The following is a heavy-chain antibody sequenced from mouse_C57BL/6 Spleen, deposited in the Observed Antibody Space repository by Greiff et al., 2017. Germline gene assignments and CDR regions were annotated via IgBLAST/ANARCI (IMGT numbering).Heavy chain of an antibody. Sequence: QVQLQQSGAELVKPGASVKLSCKASGYTFTSYWMQWGKQGPGQGLEWIGEIDPSESYTNYNQKFKGKATLTVDTSSSTAYMQLSSLTSEDSAVYYCARWGLRRGYYAMDYWGQGASVTVSS. CDR2: IDPSESYT. V-gene: IGHV1-50*01. CDR1: GYTFTSYW. CDR3: ARWGLRRGYYAMDY. J-gene: IGHJ4*01. D-gene: IGHD2-4*01.